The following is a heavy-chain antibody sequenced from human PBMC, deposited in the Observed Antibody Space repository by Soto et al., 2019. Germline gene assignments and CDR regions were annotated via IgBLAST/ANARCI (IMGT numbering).Heavy chain of an antibody. CDR3: ARGVNRGGYCSSTSCYHYYYYGMDV. CDR2: ISAYNGNT. J-gene: IGHJ6*02. CDR1: GYTFTSYG. V-gene: IGHV1-18*01. Sequence: QVQLVQSGAEVKKPGASVKVSCKASGYTFTSYGISWVRQAPGQGLEWMGWISAYNGNTNYAQKLQGRVTMTTDTSTSTDYMELRSLRSDDTAVYYCARGVNRGGYCSSTSCYHYYYYGMDVWGQGTTVTVSS. D-gene: IGHD2-2*01.